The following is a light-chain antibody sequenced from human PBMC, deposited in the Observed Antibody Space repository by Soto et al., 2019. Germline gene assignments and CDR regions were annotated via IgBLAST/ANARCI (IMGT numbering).Light chain of an antibody. J-gene: IGLJ2*01. CDR2: DND. CDR1: SSNVGNNS. CDR3: VTWDSSLSVIVV. Sequence: QSVLTQPPSVSAAPGQNVTISCSGSSSNVGNNSVSWYQQIPQTAPKLLIYDNDKRPSGIPDRFSGSKSGTSATLGITGVQTGDEADYFCVTWDSSLSVIVVFGGGTKVTVL. V-gene: IGLV1-51*01.